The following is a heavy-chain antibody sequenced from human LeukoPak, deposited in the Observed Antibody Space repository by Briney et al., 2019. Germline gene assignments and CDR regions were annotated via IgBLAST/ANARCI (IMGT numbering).Heavy chain of an antibody. CDR2: ISAYNGNT. J-gene: IGHJ6*03. CDR1: GYTFTSYG. Sequence: ASVKVSCKASGYTFTSYGISWVRQAPGQGLEWMGRISAYNGNTNYAQKLQGRVTMTTDTSTSTAYMELRSLRSDDTAVYYCARMAAAGVYYYYYYMDVWGKGTTVTVSS. D-gene: IGHD6-13*01. V-gene: IGHV1-18*01. CDR3: ARMAAAGVYYYYYYMDV.